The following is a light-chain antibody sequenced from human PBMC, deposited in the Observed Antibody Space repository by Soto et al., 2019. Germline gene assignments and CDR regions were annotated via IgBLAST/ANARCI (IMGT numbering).Light chain of an antibody. CDR1: RGHSSYA. Sequence: QYVLTQSPSASASLGASVKLTCTLSRGHSSYAIAWHQQQPEKGPRYLMKVNRDGSHNKGDGIPDRFSGSSSGAERYLTISSLQSEDEADYYCQTWGTGIAVFGGGTQLTFL. J-gene: IGLJ7*01. CDR2: VNRDGSH. CDR3: QTWGTGIAV. V-gene: IGLV4-69*01.